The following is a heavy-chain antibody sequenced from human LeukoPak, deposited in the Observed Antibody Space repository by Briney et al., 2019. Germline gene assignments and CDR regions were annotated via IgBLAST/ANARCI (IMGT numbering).Heavy chain of an antibody. V-gene: IGHV1-69*06. CDR2: VIPIFVTA. J-gene: IGHJ4*02. Sequence: SSVKVSCKASGGTFSSYAISWVRQAPGQGLEWMGGVIPIFVTANYAQKFQGRVTITADKSTSTAYMDLSSLKSEDTAVYYCVPDGSGSYIAYWGQGTLVTVSS. CDR1: GGTFSSYA. CDR3: VPDGSGSYIAY. D-gene: IGHD3-10*01.